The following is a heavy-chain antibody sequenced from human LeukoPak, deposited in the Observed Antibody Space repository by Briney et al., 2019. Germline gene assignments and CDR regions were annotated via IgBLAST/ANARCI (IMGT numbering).Heavy chain of an antibody. CDR2: IYSSGTT. CDR1: GASTSFLY. CDR3: ARGGSSWDVDTFDV. J-gene: IGHJ3*01. Sequence: PSETLSLSCLVSGASTSFLYSNWIRRSTGGGLEWSGRIYSSGTTKYNPSLNTRVTISLAKSKHQFSLKLTAVTAADAARYYCARGGSSWDVDTFDVWGQGTMVTVSS. D-gene: IGHD6-13*01. V-gene: IGHV4-4*07.